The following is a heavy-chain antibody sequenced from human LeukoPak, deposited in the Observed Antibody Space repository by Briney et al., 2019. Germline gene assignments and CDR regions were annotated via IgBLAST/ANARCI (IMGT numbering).Heavy chain of an antibody. Sequence: GASVKVSCQVSGSTITKLSMPWVRQAPGKGLEWLRGLDPEDGETIYDQQFQRRVTMLEDTNTDTAYNELSSLRSEDTAVYYCATDGGGTDSTDTYSRKSYYYYYGMDVWGQGTTVTVSS. D-gene: IGHD3-16*01. J-gene: IGHJ6*02. V-gene: IGHV1-24*01. CDR1: GSTITKLS. CDR2: LDPEDGET. CDR3: ATDGGGTDSTDTYSRKSYYYYYGMDV.